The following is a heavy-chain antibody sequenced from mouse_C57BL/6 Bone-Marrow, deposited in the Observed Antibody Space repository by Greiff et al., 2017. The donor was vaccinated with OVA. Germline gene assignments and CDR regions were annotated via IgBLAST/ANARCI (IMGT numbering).Heavy chain of an antibody. CDR1: GFTFTDYY. J-gene: IGHJ2*01. V-gene: IGHV7-3*01. Sequence: EVMLVESGGGLVQPGGSLSLSCAASGFTFTDYYMSWVRQPPGKALEWLGFIRNKANGYTTDDSASVKGRFTISRDNSQSILYLQMNALRAEDSATYYCARYICYYGSSYDDYLDYWGQGTTLTVSS. CDR3: ARYICYYGSSYDDYLDY. CDR2: IRNKANGYTT. D-gene: IGHD1-1*01.